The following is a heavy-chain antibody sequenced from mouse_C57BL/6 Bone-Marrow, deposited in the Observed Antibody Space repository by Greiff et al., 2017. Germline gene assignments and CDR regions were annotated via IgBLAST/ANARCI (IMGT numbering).Heavy chain of an antibody. CDR2: IDPENGDT. CDR1: GFNIKDDY. D-gene: IGHD2-3*01. J-gene: IGHJ3*01. Sequence: VQLQQSGAELVRPGASVKLSCTASGFNIKDDYMHWVKQRPEQGLEWIGWIDPENGDTEYASKFQGKATITADTSSNTAYLQLSSLTSEDTAVYYCTTYGYYPWFAYWGQGTLVTVSA. V-gene: IGHV14-4*01. CDR3: TTYGYYPWFAY.